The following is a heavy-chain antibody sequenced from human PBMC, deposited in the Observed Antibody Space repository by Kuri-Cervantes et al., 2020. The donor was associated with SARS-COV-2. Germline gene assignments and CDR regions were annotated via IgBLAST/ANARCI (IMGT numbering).Heavy chain of an antibody. CDR1: GFTFSSYR. CDR2: ISSSSSYI. J-gene: IGHJ6*02. CDR3: ARDANRITIFGVVIIPGVGDV. Sequence: GGSLRLSCAASGFTFSSYRMNWVRQAPGKGLEWVSSISSSSSYIYYADSVKGRFTISRDNAKNSLYLQMNSLRAEDTAVYYCARDANRITIFGVVIIPGVGDVWGQGTPVTVSS. D-gene: IGHD3-3*01. V-gene: IGHV3-21*01.